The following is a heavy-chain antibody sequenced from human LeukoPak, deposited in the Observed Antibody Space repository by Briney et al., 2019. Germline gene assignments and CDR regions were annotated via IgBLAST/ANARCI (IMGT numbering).Heavy chain of an antibody. CDR1: GGSISSYY. CDR2: TYYSGST. Sequence: SETLSLTCTVSGGSISSYYWSWIRQPPGKGLEWIGYTYYSGSTNYNPSLKSRVTISIDTSKNHFSLKLSSVTAADTAVYYCATGYSSSWPYYFDYWGQGNLVTVSS. J-gene: IGHJ4*02. D-gene: IGHD6-13*01. V-gene: IGHV4-59*08. CDR3: ATGYSSSWPYYFDY.